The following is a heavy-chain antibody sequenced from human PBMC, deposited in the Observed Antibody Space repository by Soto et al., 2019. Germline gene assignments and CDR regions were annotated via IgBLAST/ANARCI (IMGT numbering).Heavy chain of an antibody. CDR2: ISWNGIRV. CDR3: GKDMLRPGSGLSDYYYYGVDV. D-gene: IGHD2-15*01. J-gene: IGHJ6*02. V-gene: IGHV3-9*01. CDR1: GFTFDDYA. Sequence: EVQLVESGGGLVQPGRSLRLSCEVSGFTFDDYAMHWVRQAPGKGLEWVSGISWNGIRVAYADSVKGRFTISRDNAKNSLYLQMNSLRAEDTAFYYCGKDMLRPGSGLSDYYYYGVDVWGQGTTVTVSS.